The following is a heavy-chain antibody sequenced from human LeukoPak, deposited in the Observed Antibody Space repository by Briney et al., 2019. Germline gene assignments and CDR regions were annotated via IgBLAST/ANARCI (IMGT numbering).Heavy chain of an antibody. Sequence: PGGSLSLSCAASGFTFSTYWMSWVRHAPGKGLEWVANIKHDGSEKFYMDSVEGRFTIYRENAKNSMYLQMNSLRAEDTAVYYCARVFLEWFNDFDIWGQGAMVTVSS. D-gene: IGHD3-3*01. J-gene: IGHJ3*02. CDR1: GFTFSTYW. CDR3: ARVFLEWFNDFDI. CDR2: IKHDGSEK. V-gene: IGHV3-7*05.